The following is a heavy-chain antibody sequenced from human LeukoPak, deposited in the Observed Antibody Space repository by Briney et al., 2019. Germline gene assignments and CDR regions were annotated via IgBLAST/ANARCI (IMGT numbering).Heavy chain of an antibody. V-gene: IGHV4-59*12. J-gene: IGHJ4*02. CDR3: ARTRDGYYYDSSGYYY. Sequence: PSETLSLTCTVSGGSISSYYWSWIRQPPGKGLEWIGYIYYSGSTNYNPSLKSRVTISVDTSKNQFSLKLSSVTAADTAVYYCARTRDGYYYDSSGYYYWGQGTLVTVSS. CDR1: GGSISSYY. D-gene: IGHD3-22*01. CDR2: IYYSGST.